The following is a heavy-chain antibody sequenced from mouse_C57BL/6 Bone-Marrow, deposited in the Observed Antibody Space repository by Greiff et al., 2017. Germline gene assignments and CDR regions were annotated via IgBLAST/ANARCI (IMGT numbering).Heavy chain of an antibody. V-gene: IGHV14-4*01. CDR3: TFDGPYYAMDY. Sequence: EVQLQQSGAELVRPGASVKLSCTASGFNIKDDYMHWVKQRPEQGLAWIGWIDPENGDTEYASKFQGKATITADTSSNPAYLQLSSLTSEDTAVYYCTFDGPYYAMDYWGQGTSVTVSS. D-gene: IGHD2-3*01. CDR1: GFNIKDDY. J-gene: IGHJ4*01. CDR2: IDPENGDT.